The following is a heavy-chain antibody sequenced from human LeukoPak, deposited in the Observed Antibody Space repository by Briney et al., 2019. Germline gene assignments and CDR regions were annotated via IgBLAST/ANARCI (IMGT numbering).Heavy chain of an antibody. CDR2: IYSAGST. D-gene: IGHD2-21*02. CDR3: AKSDHFDS. Sequence: GGSLRLSCAASGFTVSDTYMSWVRQAPGKGLEWVSFIYSAGSTYYADSVKGRFTISRDNSKNTLYLQMSSLTAEDTAIYYCAKSDHFDSWGQGTLVTVSS. V-gene: IGHV3-53*01. J-gene: IGHJ4*02. CDR1: GFTVSDTY.